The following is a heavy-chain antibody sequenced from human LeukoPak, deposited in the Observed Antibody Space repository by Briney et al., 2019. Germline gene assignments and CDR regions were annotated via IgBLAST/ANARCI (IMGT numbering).Heavy chain of an antibody. V-gene: IGHV4-4*07. D-gene: IGHD6-13*01. CDR1: GGSISSYY. CDR2: IYSTGST. Sequence: PSETLSLTCTVSGGSISSYYWSWIRQPAGKGLEWIGRIYSTGSTNYNPSLKSRVTMSVDTSKNQFSLSLRSVTAADTAVYYCARQIASAGTAGFDFWGQGALVTVSS. CDR3: ARQIASAGTAGFDF. J-gene: IGHJ4*02.